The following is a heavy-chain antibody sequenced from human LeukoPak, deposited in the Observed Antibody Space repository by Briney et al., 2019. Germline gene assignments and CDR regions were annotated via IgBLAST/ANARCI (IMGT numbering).Heavy chain of an antibody. V-gene: IGHV3-23*01. Sequence: GGSLRLSCEASGFTFSSYAMSWVRQAPGKGLEWVSAITGSGDRINYADSVKGRFTIFRDNSKNTLYLQMNSLRAEDTAVYYCAKDLPTGTTIWSFDYWGQGTLVPVSS. J-gene: IGHJ4*02. CDR3: AKDLPTGTTIWSFDY. D-gene: IGHD2-21*02. CDR2: ITGSGDRI. CDR1: GFTFSSYA.